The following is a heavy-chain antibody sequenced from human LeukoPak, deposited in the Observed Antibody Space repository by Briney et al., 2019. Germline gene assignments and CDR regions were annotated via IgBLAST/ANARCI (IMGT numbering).Heavy chain of an antibody. V-gene: IGHV1-69*13. J-gene: IGHJ4*02. CDR2: IIPIFGTA. Sequence: SVKVSCKASGGTFSSYAISWVRHAPGQGLEWMGGIIPIFGTANYAQKFQGRVTITADESTSTAYMELSSLRSEDTAVYYCAREEAVAAYFDYWGQGTLVTVSS. D-gene: IGHD6-19*01. CDR1: GGTFSSYA. CDR3: AREEAVAAYFDY.